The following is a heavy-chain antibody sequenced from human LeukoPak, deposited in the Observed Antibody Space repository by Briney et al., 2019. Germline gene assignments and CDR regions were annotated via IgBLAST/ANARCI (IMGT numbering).Heavy chain of an antibody. Sequence: GGSLRLSCAASGFTFSSYAMSWVRQAPGKGLEWVSAISGSGGSTYYADSVKGRFTISRDNSKNTLYLQMNSLRAEDTAVYYCAKAEIVVVITSPFDYWGQGTLVTVSS. J-gene: IGHJ4*02. CDR2: ISGSGGST. D-gene: IGHD3-22*01. V-gene: IGHV3-23*01. CDR3: AKAEIVVVITSPFDY. CDR1: GFTFSSYA.